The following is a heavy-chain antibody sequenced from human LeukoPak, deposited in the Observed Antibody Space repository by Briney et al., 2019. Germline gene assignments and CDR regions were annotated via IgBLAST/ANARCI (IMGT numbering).Heavy chain of an antibody. Sequence: GGSPTLSCSASGFTFTNYAMSCVRQAPGKGLEWVSRLSGSGGDTYYADSVKGRFTISRDNSKNTLYLQMNSLRAEDTAKYYCAKVASLCTSTSCVRGGFDYWGQGTLVTVSS. CDR2: LSGSGGDT. CDR1: GFTFTNYA. D-gene: IGHD2-2*01. J-gene: IGHJ4*02. V-gene: IGHV3-23*01. CDR3: AKVASLCTSTSCVRGGFDY.